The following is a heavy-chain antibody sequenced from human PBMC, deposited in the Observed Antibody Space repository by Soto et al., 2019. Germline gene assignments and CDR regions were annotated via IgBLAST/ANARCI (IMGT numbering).Heavy chain of an antibody. CDR3: ARDCSGGSCDYYYYGMDV. Sequence: GASVKLCCKASGGTFSSYAISWVRQAPGQGLEWMGGIIPIFGTANYAQKFQGRVTITADESTSTAYMELSSLRSEDTAVYYCARDCSGGSCDYYYYGMDVWGQRTTVTVSS. CDR2: IIPIFGTA. D-gene: IGHD2-15*01. CDR1: GGTFSSYA. J-gene: IGHJ6*02. V-gene: IGHV1-69*13.